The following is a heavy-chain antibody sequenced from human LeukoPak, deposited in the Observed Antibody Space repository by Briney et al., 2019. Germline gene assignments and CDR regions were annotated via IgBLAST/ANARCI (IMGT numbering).Heavy chain of an antibody. CDR3: ARGRGWLDY. CDR2: IKQDGSQL. V-gene: IGHV3-7*01. J-gene: IGHJ4*02. D-gene: IGHD5-12*01. Sequence: GGSLRLSCAASGFTFGAYWMGWVRQAPGEGLEWVASIKQDGSQLDYVDSVKGRFTISRDNAKNSLYLQLNSLRAEDTALYYCARGRGWLDYWGQGTLVTVSS. CDR1: GFTFGAYW.